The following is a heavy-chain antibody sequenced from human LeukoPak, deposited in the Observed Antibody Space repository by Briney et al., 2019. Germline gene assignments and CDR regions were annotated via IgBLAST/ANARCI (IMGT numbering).Heavy chain of an antibody. J-gene: IGHJ4*02. CDR1: GGSISSSNW. CDR2: IYHSGST. CDR3: ARVKGYSYGHDY. Sequence: SETLSLTCAVSGGSISSSNWWSWVRQPPGKGLEWIGEIYHSGSTNYNPSLKSRVTISVDKSKNQFSPKLSAVTAADTAVYYCARVKGYSYGHDYWGQGTLVTVSS. V-gene: IGHV4-4*02. D-gene: IGHD5-18*01.